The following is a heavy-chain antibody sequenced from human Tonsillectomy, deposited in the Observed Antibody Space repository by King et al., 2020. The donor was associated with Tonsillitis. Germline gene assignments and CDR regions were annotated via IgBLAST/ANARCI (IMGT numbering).Heavy chain of an antibody. J-gene: IGHJ4*02. CDR1: GYTFINYG. V-gene: IGHV1-18*01. Sequence: QLVQSGGEVKKPGASVKVSCKSSGYTFINYGISWVRQAPGQGLEWMGWISPYDGNTNYAPNLQGRVTLTTDTSTSRAYMELRSLRYDETAVYYCARDTTYGIVAGHYWGQGTLVTVSS. CDR3: ARDTTYGIVAGHY. CDR2: ISPYDGNT. D-gene: IGHD1-26*01.